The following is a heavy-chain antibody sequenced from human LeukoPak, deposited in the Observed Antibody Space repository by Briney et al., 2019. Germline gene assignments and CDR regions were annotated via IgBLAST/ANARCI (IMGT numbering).Heavy chain of an antibody. CDR3: AKLYDFWSGYYPV. CDR2: ISGSGGST. CDR1: GFTFSSYA. Sequence: GGSLRLSCAASGFTFSSYAMSWVRQAPGKGLEWVSAISGSGGSTYYADSVKGRFTISRDNSKNTLYLQMNSLRAEETAVYYCAKLYDFWSGYYPVWGQGTLVTVSS. J-gene: IGHJ4*02. D-gene: IGHD3-3*01. V-gene: IGHV3-23*01.